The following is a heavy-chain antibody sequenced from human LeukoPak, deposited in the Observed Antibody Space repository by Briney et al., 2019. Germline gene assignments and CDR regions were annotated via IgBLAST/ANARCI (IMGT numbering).Heavy chain of an antibody. Sequence: PSETLSLTCTVSGGSISSSSYYWGWIRQPPGKGLEWIGSIYYSGSTYYNPSLKSRVTISVDTSKSQFSLKLSSVTAADTAVYYCARPYGAAGLDWGQGTLVTVSS. J-gene: IGHJ4*02. D-gene: IGHD4-17*01. CDR3: ARPYGAAGLD. CDR1: GGSISSSSYY. CDR2: IYYSGST. V-gene: IGHV4-39*01.